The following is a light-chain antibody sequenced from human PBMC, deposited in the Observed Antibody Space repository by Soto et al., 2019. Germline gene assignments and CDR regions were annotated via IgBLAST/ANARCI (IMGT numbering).Light chain of an antibody. J-gene: IGKJ4*01. CDR1: QSVSSSY. CDR2: GAS. V-gene: IGKV3-20*01. Sequence: EIVLTQSPGTLSLSPGERATLSCRASQSVSSSYLAWYQQKLGQAPRLLIYGASTRATGTPDRFSGSGSATDFTLTISRLEPEGFAVYYCQHYYSSPLTFGGGTKVEIK. CDR3: QHYYSSPLT.